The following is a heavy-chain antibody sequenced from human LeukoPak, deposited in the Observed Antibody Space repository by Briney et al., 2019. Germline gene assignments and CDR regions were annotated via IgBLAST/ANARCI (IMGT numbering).Heavy chain of an antibody. V-gene: IGHV3-64*01. CDR2: ISSNGGST. D-gene: IGHD2-15*01. CDR1: GFTFSSYA. CDR3: ARDYCSGGSCYSGPFDI. Sequence: GGSLRLSCAASGFTFSSYAMHWVRQAPGKGLEYVSAISSNGGSTYYANSVKGRFTISRDNSKSTLYLQMGSLRAEDMAVYYCARDYCSGGSCYSGPFDIWGQGTMVTVSS. J-gene: IGHJ3*02.